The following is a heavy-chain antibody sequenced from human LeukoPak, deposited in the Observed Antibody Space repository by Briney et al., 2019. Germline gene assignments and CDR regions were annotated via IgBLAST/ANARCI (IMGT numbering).Heavy chain of an antibody. D-gene: IGHD5-18*01. CDR3: ARDTDTAMGRNFDY. V-gene: IGHV4-59*01. CDR1: GGSISSYY. Sequence: SQTLSLTCTVSGGSISSYYWSWIRQPPGKGLEWIGYIYYSGSTNYNPSLKSRVTISVDTSKNQFSLKLSSVTAADTAVYYCARDTDTAMGRNFDYWGQGTLVTVSS. CDR2: IYYSGST. J-gene: IGHJ4*02.